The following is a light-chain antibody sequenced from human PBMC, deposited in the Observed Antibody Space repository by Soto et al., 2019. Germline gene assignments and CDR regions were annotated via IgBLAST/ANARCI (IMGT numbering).Light chain of an antibody. J-gene: IGLJ2*01. V-gene: IGLV1-40*01. CDR3: HSYDVSLSGPV. CDR1: SSNIGAGYD. CDR2: DNK. Sequence: QSVLTQPPSVSGAPGQRVTISCTGSSSNIGAGYDVHGYQQLPGTAPKVLIYDNKNRPSGVPDRFSGSKSGTSASLAITGLQAEDEADYYCHSYDVSLSGPVFGGGTKLTVL.